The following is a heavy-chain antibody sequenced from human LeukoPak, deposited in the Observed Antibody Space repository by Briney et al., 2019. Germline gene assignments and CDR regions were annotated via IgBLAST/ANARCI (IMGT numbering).Heavy chain of an antibody. Sequence: SETLSLTCTVSGASLSSYYRSWIRQAPGKGLEWIGYIYNGGGTNYNPCLKGRVTISEDTSKNELSLKLNSVTAADTAVYYCACQFTYSYDFFNDWGQGTLVTVSS. CDR3: ACQFTYSYDFFND. CDR1: GASLSSYY. D-gene: IGHD5-18*01. CDR2: IYNGGGT. J-gene: IGHJ4*02. V-gene: IGHV4-59*01.